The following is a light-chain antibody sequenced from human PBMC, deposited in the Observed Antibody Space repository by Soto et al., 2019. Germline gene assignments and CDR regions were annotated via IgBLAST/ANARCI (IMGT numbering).Light chain of an antibody. Sequence: DVQMTQSPSTLSASVGDRVTITCRASQSIGSWLAWYQQKPGKAPKLLLYTASSLQSGVPSRLSGSGSGTDFTLTISSLQPEDFATYYCQQLNSYPITFGQGTRLEIK. CDR2: TAS. CDR3: QQLNSYPIT. CDR1: QSIGSW. V-gene: IGKV1-5*03. J-gene: IGKJ5*01.